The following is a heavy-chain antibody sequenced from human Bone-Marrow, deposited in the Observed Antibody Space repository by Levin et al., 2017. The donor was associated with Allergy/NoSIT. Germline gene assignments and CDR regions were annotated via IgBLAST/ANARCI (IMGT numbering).Heavy chain of an antibody. CDR3: ARGYGGNSLGE. CDR1: GFTFSSYA. V-gene: IGHV3-33*01. CDR2: IWYDGSNK. J-gene: IGHJ4*02. Sequence: PGGSLRLSCSASGFTFSSYAMHWVRQAPGKGLEWVAVIWYDGSNKYYADSVKGRFTISRDNSKNTLYLQMNSLRVEDMAVYYCARGYGGNSLGEWGQGTLVTVSS. D-gene: IGHD4-23*01.